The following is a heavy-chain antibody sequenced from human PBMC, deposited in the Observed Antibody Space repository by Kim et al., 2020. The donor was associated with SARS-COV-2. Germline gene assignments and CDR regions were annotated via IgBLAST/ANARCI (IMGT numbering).Heavy chain of an antibody. CDR1: GFTFSSYS. V-gene: IGHV3-21*01. CDR2: ISSSSSYI. D-gene: IGHD5-18*01. Sequence: GGSLRLSCAASGFTFSSYSMNWVRQAPGKGLEWVSSISSSSSYIYYADSVKGRFTISRDNAKNSLYLQMNSLRAEDTAVYYCARDNGYSYGYGATPRTDYWGQGTLVTVSS. J-gene: IGHJ4*02. CDR3: ARDNGYSYGYGATPRTDY.